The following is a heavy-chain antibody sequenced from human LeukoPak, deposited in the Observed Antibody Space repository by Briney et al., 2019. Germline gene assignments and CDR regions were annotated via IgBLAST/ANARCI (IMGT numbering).Heavy chain of an antibody. CDR3: ARDPELLWFGEAYYFDF. V-gene: IGHV3-33*01. CDR1: GFTFSRYG. CDR2: ICYDGSNK. J-gene: IGHJ4*02. Sequence: GGSLRLSCAASGFTFSRYGMHWVRQAPGKGLEWVAVICYDGSNKYYPASVKARFTISRDNSKNSLYLQMTSLRPEDTAVYYCARDPELLWFGEAYYFDFWGQGTLVTVSS. D-gene: IGHD3-10*01.